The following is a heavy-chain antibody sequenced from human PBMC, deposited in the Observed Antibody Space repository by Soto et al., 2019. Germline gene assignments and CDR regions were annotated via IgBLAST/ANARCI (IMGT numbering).Heavy chain of an antibody. Sequence: SETLSLTCTVSGGSVSSGSYYWSWIRQPPGKGLEWIGYIYYSGSTNYNPSLKSRVTISVDTSKNQFSLKLSSVTAADTAVYYCARADDILTGYYFDYWGQGTLVTVSS. CDR1: GGSVSSGSYY. CDR2: IYYSGST. V-gene: IGHV4-61*01. D-gene: IGHD3-9*01. J-gene: IGHJ4*02. CDR3: ARADDILTGYYFDY.